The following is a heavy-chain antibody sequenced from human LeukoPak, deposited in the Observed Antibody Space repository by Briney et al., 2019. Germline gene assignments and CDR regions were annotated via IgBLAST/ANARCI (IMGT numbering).Heavy chain of an antibody. Sequence: GESLLISCKGSGYSFTSYWISWVRQVPGKGLEWMGRIDPSDSYTNYSPSFQGHVTISADKSISTAYLQWSSLKASDTAMYYCARTVDTAMANDAFDIWGQGTMVTVSS. D-gene: IGHD5-18*01. J-gene: IGHJ3*02. V-gene: IGHV5-10-1*01. CDR2: IDPSDSYT. CDR3: ARTVDTAMANDAFDI. CDR1: GYSFTSYW.